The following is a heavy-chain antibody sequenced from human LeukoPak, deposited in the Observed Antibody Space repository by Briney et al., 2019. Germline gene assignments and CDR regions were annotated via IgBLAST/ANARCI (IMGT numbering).Heavy chain of an antibody. J-gene: IGHJ4*02. V-gene: IGHV1-24*01. CDR2: FEPEDGET. CDR3: ATVRWAYDILTGYSVRKYFDY. Sequence: ASVKVSCKVSGYTLTELSMHWVRQAPGKGLEGMGGFEPEDGETIYAQKFQGRVTMTEDTSTDTASMELRSLRCEDTAVYYCATVRWAYDILTGYSVRKYFDYWGQGTLVTVSS. CDR1: GYTLTELS. D-gene: IGHD3-9*01.